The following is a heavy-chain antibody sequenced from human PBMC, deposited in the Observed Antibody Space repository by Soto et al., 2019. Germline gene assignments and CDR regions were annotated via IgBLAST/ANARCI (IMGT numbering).Heavy chain of an antibody. CDR2: ISYDGSNK. D-gene: IGHD6-13*01. Sequence: GGSLRLSCAASGFTFSSYAMHWVRQAPGKGLEWVAVISYDGSNKYYADSVKGRFTISRDNSKNTLYLQMNSLRAEDTAVYYCARDLGYSSSWYVYLGQGTLVTVSS. CDR1: GFTFSSYA. V-gene: IGHV3-30-3*01. J-gene: IGHJ4*02. CDR3: ARDLGYSSSWYVY.